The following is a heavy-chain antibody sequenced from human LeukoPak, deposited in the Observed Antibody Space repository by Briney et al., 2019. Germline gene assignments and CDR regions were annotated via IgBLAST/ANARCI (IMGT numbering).Heavy chain of an antibody. CDR2: ITGSGGST. D-gene: IGHD2-15*01. J-gene: IGHJ4*02. CDR3: ARDSRDIAWYFDF. V-gene: IGHV3-23*01. CDR1: GFTFSSYA. Sequence: PGGSLRLSRAASGFTFSSYAMGWVRQAPGKGLEWVSLITGSGGSTFYADSVKGRFTISRDNSKSTLYLQMNSLRAEDTAVYYCARDSRDIAWYFDFWGQGTLVTVSS.